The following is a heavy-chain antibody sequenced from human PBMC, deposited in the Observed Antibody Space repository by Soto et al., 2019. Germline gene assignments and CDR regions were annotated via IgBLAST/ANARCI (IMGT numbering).Heavy chain of an antibody. V-gene: IGHV3-9*01. CDR2: ISWDSGRI. Sequence: PGGSLRLSCAASGFTFDDYAMYWVRQGPGKGLEWVSGISWDSGRIGYADSVKGRFTISRDNSKNTLYLQMNSLRAEDTAVYYCAKSGYYDFWSGYYNPQLYYGMDVWGQGTTVTVSS. CDR1: GFTFDDYA. CDR3: AKSGYYDFWSGYYNPQLYYGMDV. D-gene: IGHD3-3*01. J-gene: IGHJ6*02.